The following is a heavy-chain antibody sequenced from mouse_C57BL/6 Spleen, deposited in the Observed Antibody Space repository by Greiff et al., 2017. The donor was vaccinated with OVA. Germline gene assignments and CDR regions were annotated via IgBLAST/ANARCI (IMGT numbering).Heavy chain of an antibody. Sequence: EVMLVESGGGLVKPGGSLKLSCAASGFTFSSYTMSWVRQTPEKRLEWVATISGGGGNTYYPDSVKGRFTISRDNAKNTLYLQMSSLRSEDTALYYCARHGAGTYWFAYWGQGTLVTVSA. J-gene: IGHJ3*01. CDR1: GFTFSSYT. D-gene: IGHD4-1*01. V-gene: IGHV5-9*01. CDR3: ARHGAGTYWFAY. CDR2: ISGGGGNT.